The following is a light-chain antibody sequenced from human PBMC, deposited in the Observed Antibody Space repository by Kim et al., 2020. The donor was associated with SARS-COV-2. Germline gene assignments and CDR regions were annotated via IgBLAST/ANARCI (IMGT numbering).Light chain of an antibody. CDR2: SNN. CDR1: HSNLGSNT. V-gene: IGLV1-44*01. CDR3: ATWDDSLNGVV. J-gene: IGLJ2*01. Sequence: GQRVTISCSGSHSNLGSNTVHWYQQLPGMAPNLLIYSNNQRPSGVPDRISGSKSGTSASLAISGLQSEDEADYYCATWDDSLNGVVFGGGTQLTVL.